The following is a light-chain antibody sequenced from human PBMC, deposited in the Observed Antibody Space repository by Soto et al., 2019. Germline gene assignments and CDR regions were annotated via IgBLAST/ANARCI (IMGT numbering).Light chain of an antibody. CDR2: DTY. CDR1: QSVSSN. J-gene: IGKJ4*01. Sequence: EIVMTQSPATLSVSPGERVTLSCRASQSVSSNLAWYQQKPGQAPRLLIYDTYTRATGTPDRFSGSGSGTEFTLTISSLQSEDFAVYYCQQYNAWPLTFGGGTKVEIK. CDR3: QQYNAWPLT. V-gene: IGKV3-15*01.